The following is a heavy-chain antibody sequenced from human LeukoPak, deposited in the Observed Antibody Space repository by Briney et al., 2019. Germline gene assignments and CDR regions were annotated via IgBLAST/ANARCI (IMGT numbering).Heavy chain of an antibody. D-gene: IGHD4-17*01. CDR3: AKAVTTVTTLGYY. CDR2: ISYDGSNK. V-gene: IGHV3-30*18. Sequence: GGSLRLSCAASGFTFSSYGMHWVRQAPGKWLEWVAVISYDGSNKYYADSVKGRFTISRDNSKNTLYLQMNSLRAEDTAVYYCAKAVTTVTTLGYYWGQGTLVTVSS. J-gene: IGHJ4*02. CDR1: GFTFSSYG.